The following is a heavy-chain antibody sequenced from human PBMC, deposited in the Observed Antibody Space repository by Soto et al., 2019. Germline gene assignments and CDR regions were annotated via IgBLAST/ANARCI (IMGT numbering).Heavy chain of an antibody. CDR1: GFTFSSYG. J-gene: IGHJ5*02. CDR3: AKDGFDWPSWFDP. V-gene: IGHV3-30*18. Sequence: GGSLILSCAASGFTFSSYGMHWVRQAPGKGLEWVAVISYGGSNKYYADSVKGRFTISRDNSKNTLYLQMNSLRAEDTAVYYCAKDGFDWPSWFDPWGQGTLVTVSS. CDR2: ISYGGSNK. D-gene: IGHD3-9*01.